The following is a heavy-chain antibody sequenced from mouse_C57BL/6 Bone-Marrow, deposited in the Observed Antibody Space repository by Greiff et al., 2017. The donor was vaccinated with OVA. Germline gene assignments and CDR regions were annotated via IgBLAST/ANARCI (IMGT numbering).Heavy chain of an antibody. CDR1: GYTFTSYW. CDR3: ARKVITTVVVPFDY. J-gene: IGHJ2*01. Sequence: QVQLQQSGAELVRPGTSVKLSCKASGYTFTSYWMHWVKQRPGQGLEWIGVIDPSDSYTNYNQKFKGKATLTVDTSSSTAYMQLSSLTSEDSAVYYCARKVITTVVVPFDYWGQGTTLTVSS. D-gene: IGHD1-1*01. V-gene: IGHV1-59*01. CDR2: IDPSDSYT.